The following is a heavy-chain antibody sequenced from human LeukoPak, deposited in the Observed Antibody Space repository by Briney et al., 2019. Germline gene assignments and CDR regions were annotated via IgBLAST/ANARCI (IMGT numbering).Heavy chain of an antibody. CDR3: VTVRCDSTSCSTNWFQT. D-gene: IGHD2-2*01. CDR1: GGSITRGDYY. CDR2: IYYSGNT. Sequence: SETLSLTCTVSGGSITRGDYYWNWIRQPPGKGLECIGYIYYSGNTYYNPSLKSRVIITIDTSRNQFSLKLTCVTAAETTIQYCVTVRCDSTSCSTNWFQTCGQGTLVTVSS. J-gene: IGHJ5*02. V-gene: IGHV4-30-4*08.